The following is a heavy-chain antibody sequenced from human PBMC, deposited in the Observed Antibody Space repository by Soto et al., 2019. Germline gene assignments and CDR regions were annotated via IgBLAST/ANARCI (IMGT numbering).Heavy chain of an antibody. J-gene: IGHJ6*02. Sequence: GGSLRLSCAASGFTFSSYWMSWVRQAPGKGREWVANIKQDGSEKYYVDSVKGRFTISRDNAKNSLYLQMNTLSAEDTAVYYCARDPSVDIVANYYGMDVWGQGTTVTVSS. CDR2: IKQDGSEK. CDR1: GFTFSSYW. V-gene: IGHV3-7*01. D-gene: IGHD5-12*01. CDR3: ARDPSVDIVANYYGMDV.